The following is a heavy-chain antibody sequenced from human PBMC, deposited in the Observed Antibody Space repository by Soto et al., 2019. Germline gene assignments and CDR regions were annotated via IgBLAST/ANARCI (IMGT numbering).Heavy chain of an antibody. CDR2: IYWDDDQ. CDR1: GFSLTTTSMG. J-gene: IGHJ4*02. Sequence: VSGPTLVNPAQTLTLTCAFSGFSLTTTSMGVAWIRQPPGKALEWLALIYWDDDQRYSPSLKDRLTISKDTSRSRVVLTISNMNPEDTGTYICAHAGDYDLLSFDHWGPGTLVTVSS. D-gene: IGHD4-17*01. CDR3: AHAGDYDLLSFDH. V-gene: IGHV2-5*02.